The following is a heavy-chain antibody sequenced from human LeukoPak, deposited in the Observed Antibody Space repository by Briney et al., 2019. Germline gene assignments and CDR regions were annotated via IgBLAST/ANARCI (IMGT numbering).Heavy chain of an antibody. CDR2: ISGSGGST. D-gene: IGHD1-26*01. V-gene: IGHV3-23*01. CDR3: AKGETKWELLDAFDI. CDR1: GFTFSSYG. Sequence: GGSLRLSCAASGFTFSSYGMSWVRQAPGKGLEWVSAISGSGGSTYYADSVKGRFTISRDNSKNTLYLQMNSLRAEDTAVYYCAKGETKWELLDAFDIWGQGTMVTVSS. J-gene: IGHJ3*02.